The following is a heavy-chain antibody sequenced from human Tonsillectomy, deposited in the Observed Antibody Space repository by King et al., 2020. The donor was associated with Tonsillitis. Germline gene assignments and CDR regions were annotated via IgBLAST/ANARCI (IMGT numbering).Heavy chain of an antibody. D-gene: IGHD6-13*01. CDR1: GFSLSTSGMC. Sequence: VTLKESGPALVKPTQTLTLTCTFSGFSLSTSGMCVSWIRQPPGKALEWLARIDWDDDKFYSTSLMPRLTISKDASKNQVVLTMTNMDPVDTATYYCARIRHSSRVFFDFWGQGTRVTVSS. V-gene: IGHV2-70*04. J-gene: IGHJ4*02. CDR2: IDWDDDK. CDR3: ARIRHSSRVFFDF.